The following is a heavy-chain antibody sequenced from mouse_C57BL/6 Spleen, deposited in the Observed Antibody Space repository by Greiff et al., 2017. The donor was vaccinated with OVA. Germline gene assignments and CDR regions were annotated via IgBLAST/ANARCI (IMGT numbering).Heavy chain of an antibody. J-gene: IGHJ4*01. CDR3: ARDYGSSYYAMDY. CDR1: GYTFTSYW. V-gene: IGHV1-52*01. Sequence: QVQLQQPGAELVRPGSSVKLSCKASGYTFTSYWMHWVKQRPIQGLEWIGNIDPSDSETHYNQKFKDKATLTVDKSSSTAYMQLSSLTSEDSAVYYWARDYGSSYYAMDYWGQGTSVTVSS. CDR2: IDPSDSET. D-gene: IGHD1-1*01.